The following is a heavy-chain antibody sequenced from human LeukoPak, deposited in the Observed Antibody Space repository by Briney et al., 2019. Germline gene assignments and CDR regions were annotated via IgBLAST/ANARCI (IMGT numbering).Heavy chain of an antibody. D-gene: IGHD6-6*01. CDR2: ISGSGGST. CDR1: GFTFSNAW. J-gene: IGHJ5*02. V-gene: IGHV3-23*01. Sequence: PGGSLRLSCAASGFTFSNAWMSWVRQAPGKGLDWVSGISGSGGSTNHADSVKGRFTISRDNSKNTLYLQMNSLRAEDTALYYCAKGGGFSSSWLANWFDPWGQGTLVTVSS. CDR3: AKGGGFSSSWLANWFDP.